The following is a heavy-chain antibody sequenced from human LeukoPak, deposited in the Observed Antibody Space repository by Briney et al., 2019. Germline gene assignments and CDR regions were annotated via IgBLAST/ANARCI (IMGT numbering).Heavy chain of an antibody. CDR2: ISYDGSNK. J-gene: IGHJ4*02. V-gene: IGHV3-30*18. CDR3: AKGGRGATRGFVLDY. Sequence: GRSLRLSCAASGFTFSSYGTHWVRQAPGKGLEWVAVISYDGSNKYYADSVKGRFTISRDNSKNTLYLQMNSLRAEDTAVYYCAKGGRGATRGFVLDYWGQGTLVTVSS. D-gene: IGHD1-26*01. CDR1: GFTFSSYG.